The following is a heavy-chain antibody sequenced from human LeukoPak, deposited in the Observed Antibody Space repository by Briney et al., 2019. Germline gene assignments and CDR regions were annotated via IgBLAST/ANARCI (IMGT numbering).Heavy chain of an antibody. J-gene: IGHJ4*02. V-gene: IGHV5-51*01. CDR2: TYPGDSDT. Sequence: GESLKISCKGSGYSFSNCWIAWVRQMPGKGLEWMGITYPGDSDTRYSPSFQGQVTISTDKSTSTAYLQWSSLKASDTGMYYCARGGSSSWYEAFDHWGQGTLVTASS. CDR3: ARGGSSSWYEAFDH. CDR1: GYSFSNCW. D-gene: IGHD6-13*01.